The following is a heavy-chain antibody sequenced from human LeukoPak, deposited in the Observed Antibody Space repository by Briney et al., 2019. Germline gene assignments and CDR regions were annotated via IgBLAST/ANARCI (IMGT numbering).Heavy chain of an antibody. J-gene: IGHJ4*02. D-gene: IGHD7-27*01. CDR2: MSPNSGDT. V-gene: IGHV1-8*01. CDR3: ARGPPNWGYDY. Sequence: ASVKVSCKTSGYTFTNYDINWVRQATGQRPEWMGWMSPNSGDTGYAQKFQDRVTMTRNTSISTAYMELSSLRSDDTAVYYSARGPPNWGYDYWGPGTLVTVSS. CDR1: GYTFTNYD.